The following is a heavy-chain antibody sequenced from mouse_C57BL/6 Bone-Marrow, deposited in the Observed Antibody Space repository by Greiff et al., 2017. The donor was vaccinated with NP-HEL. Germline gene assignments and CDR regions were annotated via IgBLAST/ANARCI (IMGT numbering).Heavy chain of an antibody. V-gene: IGHV1-22*01. CDR1: GYTFTDYN. J-gene: IGHJ4*01. CDR2: INPNNGGT. Sequence: EVKLQQSGPELVKPGASVKMSCKASGYTFTDYNMHWVKQSHGKSLEWIGYINPNNGGTSYNQKFKGKATLTVNKSSSTAYMELRSLTSEDSAVYYCARRTVVAPYAMDYWGQGTSVTVSS. D-gene: IGHD1-1*01. CDR3: ARRTVVAPYAMDY.